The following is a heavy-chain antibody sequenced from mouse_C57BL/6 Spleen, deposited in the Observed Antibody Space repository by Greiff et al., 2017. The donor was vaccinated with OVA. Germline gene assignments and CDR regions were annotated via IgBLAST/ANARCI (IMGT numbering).Heavy chain of an antibody. D-gene: IGHD1-1*01. V-gene: IGHV5-9*01. CDR1: GFTFSSYT. Sequence: EVKLVESGGGLVKPGGSLKLSCAASGFTFSSYTMSWVRQTPGKRLEWVATISGGGGNNYYPDSVNGRFTISRDNAKNTLYLQMSSLRSEDTALYYCARQTLDYYGSSYWYFDVWGTGTTVTVSS. CDR2: ISGGGGNN. CDR3: ARQTLDYYGSSYWYFDV. J-gene: IGHJ1*03.